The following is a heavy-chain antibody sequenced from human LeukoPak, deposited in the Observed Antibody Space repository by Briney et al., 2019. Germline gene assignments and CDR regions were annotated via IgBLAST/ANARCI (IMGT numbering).Heavy chain of an antibody. CDR1: GFTFSSYA. J-gene: IGHJ4*02. CDR2: ISSNGGST. V-gene: IGHV3-64*01. D-gene: IGHD6-19*01. Sequence: PGGSLRLSCAASGFTFSSYAMHWVRQAPGKGLEYVSAISSNGGSTYYANSVKGRFTISRDNSKNTLYLQMGSLRAEDMAVYYCARVWYSSGWYDYWGQGTLVTVSS. CDR3: ARVWYSSGWYDY.